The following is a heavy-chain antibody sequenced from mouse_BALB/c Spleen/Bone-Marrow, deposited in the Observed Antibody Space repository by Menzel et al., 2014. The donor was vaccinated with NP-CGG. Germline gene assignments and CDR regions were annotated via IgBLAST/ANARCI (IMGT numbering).Heavy chain of an antibody. V-gene: IGHV14-3*02. Sequence: VQLQQSGAELVKPGASVKLSCTASGFNIKDTYMHWVKQRPEQGLEWIGRIDPANGDIIYDPKFQGKATITADPSSNTAYLQLSSLTSEDTAVYYWARGGNDGWFAYWGQGTLVTVSA. CDR3: ARGGNDGWFAY. D-gene: IGHD2-2*01. CDR2: IDPANGDI. CDR1: GFNIKDTY. J-gene: IGHJ3*01.